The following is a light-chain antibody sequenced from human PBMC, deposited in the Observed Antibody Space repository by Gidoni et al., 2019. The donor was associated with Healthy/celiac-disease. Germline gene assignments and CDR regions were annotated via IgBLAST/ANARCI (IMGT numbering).Light chain of an antibody. V-gene: IGKV3-15*01. CDR2: GAS. J-gene: IGKJ3*01. CDR1: QCVSSN. CDR3: QQYNNWPPGVT. Sequence: EIVMTQSPATLSVSPGERAPLSCRASQCVSSNLAWYQQKPGQAPRLHIYGASTRATGIPARFSGSGSGTEFTLTISSLQSEDFAVYYCQQYNNWPPGVTFGPGTKVDIK.